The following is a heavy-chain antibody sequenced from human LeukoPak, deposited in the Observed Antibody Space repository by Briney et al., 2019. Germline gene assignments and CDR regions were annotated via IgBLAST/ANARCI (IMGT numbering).Heavy chain of an antibody. CDR1: GFSLSRYA. CDR2: ISDSGGST. Sequence: PGASLRLSCAVSGFSLSRYAMSWVRKAPGKGLEXXXAISDSGGSTYYADSVKGRFTISRDNSRNTLYLQMNTLRAEDTAVYYCAKCRGSSWSDYFDYWGQGTLVTVSS. J-gene: IGHJ4*02. CDR3: AKCRGSSWSDYFDY. D-gene: IGHD6-13*01. V-gene: IGHV3-23*01.